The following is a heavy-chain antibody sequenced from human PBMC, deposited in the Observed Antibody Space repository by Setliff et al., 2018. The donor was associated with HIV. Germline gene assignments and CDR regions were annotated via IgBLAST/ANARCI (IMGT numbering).Heavy chain of an antibody. CDR2: IYTSGST. Sequence: PSETLSLTCTVSGDSVSNGRYYWSWIRQPAGKGLEWIGHIYTSGSTDYNPSLKSRVTISVDTSKNQFSLKMSSVTAADTAVYYCARPYSSSSYYYHMDVWGKGTAVTVSS. D-gene: IGHD6-6*01. CDR1: GDSVSNGRYY. J-gene: IGHJ6*03. V-gene: IGHV4-61*09. CDR3: ARPYSSSSYYYHMDV.